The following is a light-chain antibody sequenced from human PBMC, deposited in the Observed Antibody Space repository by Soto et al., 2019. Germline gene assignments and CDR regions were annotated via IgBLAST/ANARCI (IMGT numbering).Light chain of an antibody. CDR3: GTWDSSLSAV. Sequence: QSVLTQPPSVSAAPGQKVTISCSGSSSNIGNNYVSWYQQLPGTAPKLHIYDNNKRPSGIPDRFSGAKSGTSATLGITGLQTGDEADYYCGTWDSSLSAVFGGGTKVTVL. CDR1: SSNIGNNY. V-gene: IGLV1-51*01. J-gene: IGLJ2*01. CDR2: DNN.